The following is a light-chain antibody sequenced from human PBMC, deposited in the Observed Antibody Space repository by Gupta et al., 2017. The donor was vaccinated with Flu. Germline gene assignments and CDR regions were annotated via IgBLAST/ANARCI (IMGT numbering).Light chain of an antibody. CDR2: GSS. CDR1: QSVSSN. CDR3: QQYHNETPLLT. J-gene: IGKJ4*01. V-gene: IGKV3-15*01. Sequence: TLSFSPWERATLSSRSSQSVSSNRSLDQQKPGQANRLIIHGSSTRATGIPARFSVSGCGTEFTLTISSLQSEDVAVENCQQYHNETPLLTFGGGTKVEIK.